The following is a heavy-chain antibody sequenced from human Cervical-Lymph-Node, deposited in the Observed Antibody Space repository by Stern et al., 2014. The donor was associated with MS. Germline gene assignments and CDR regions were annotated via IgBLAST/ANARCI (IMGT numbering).Heavy chain of an antibody. CDR1: GGSISSGGNY. V-gene: IGHV4-31*03. D-gene: IGHD2-15*01. J-gene: IGHJ4*02. CDR3: AREPTSCSGGTCYPTRYFDL. Sequence: QVQLQESGPGLVKPSQTLFLTCTVSGGSISSGGNYWNWIRQHPARGLEWIGYIYKSGSTYYKPSLKSRMTISVDTSKNQFSLKLSSVTDADTAVYYCAREPTSCSGGTCYPTRYFDLWGQGTLVTVSS. CDR2: IYKSGST.